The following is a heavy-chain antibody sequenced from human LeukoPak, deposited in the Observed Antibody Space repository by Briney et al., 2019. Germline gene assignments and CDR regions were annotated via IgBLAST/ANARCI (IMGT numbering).Heavy chain of an antibody. CDR2: INPNSGGT. CDR1: GYTFTGYY. V-gene: IGHV1-2*02. J-gene: IGHJ4*02. D-gene: IGHD2-21*02. CDR3: ARDRGDEYCGGDCYSFGY. Sequence: GASVKVSCKASGYTFTGYYMHWVRQAPGQGLEWMGWINPNSGGTNYAQKFQGRVTMTRDTSISTAYMELSRLRSDDTAVYYCARDRGDEYCGGDCYSFGYWGQGTLVTVSS.